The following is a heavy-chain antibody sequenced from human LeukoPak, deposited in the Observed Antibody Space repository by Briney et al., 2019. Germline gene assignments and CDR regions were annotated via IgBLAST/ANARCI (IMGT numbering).Heavy chain of an antibody. CDR3: ARGFYPREFDY. D-gene: IGHD1-26*01. J-gene: IGHJ4*02. V-gene: IGHV3-11*01. Sequence: GGSLRLSGAASGFTFSDYYMSWIRQAPGKGLEWVSYISSSGNNLYYADSVKGRFTISRDNAKNSLYLQMNSLRAEDTAVYYCARGFYPREFDYWGQGTLVTVSS. CDR2: ISSSGNNL. CDR1: GFTFSDYY.